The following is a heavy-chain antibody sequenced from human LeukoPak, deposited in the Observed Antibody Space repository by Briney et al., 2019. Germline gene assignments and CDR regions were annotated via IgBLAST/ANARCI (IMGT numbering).Heavy chain of an antibody. D-gene: IGHD1-1*01. CDR3: GSGPVGTTVP. J-gene: IGHJ5*02. CDR1: GFTFSSYA. Sequence: GGSLRLSCAASGFTFSSYAMGWTRQAPGQGLEWVSAISGSGSHANYAESVKGRFTISRDNSKNTLYLQMHSLIAADTAVYYCGSGPVGTTVPWGQGTLVTVSS. V-gene: IGHV3-23*01. CDR2: ISGSGSHA.